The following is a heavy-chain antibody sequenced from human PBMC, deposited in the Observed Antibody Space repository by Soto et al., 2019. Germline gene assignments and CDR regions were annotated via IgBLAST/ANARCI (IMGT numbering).Heavy chain of an antibody. CDR2: ISYDGSNK. Sequence: QVQLVESGGGVVQPGRSLRLSCAASGFTFSSYAMYWVRQAPGTGLGWVAVISYDGSNKYYADSVKGRFNISRDNSKNTRYLQMNSLRTEDTAVYYCARDRLRYNWNDFPYYYYGMDVWGQGTTVTVSS. CDR1: GFTFSSYA. CDR3: ARDRLRYNWNDFPYYYYGMDV. J-gene: IGHJ6*02. D-gene: IGHD1-1*01. V-gene: IGHV3-30-3*01.